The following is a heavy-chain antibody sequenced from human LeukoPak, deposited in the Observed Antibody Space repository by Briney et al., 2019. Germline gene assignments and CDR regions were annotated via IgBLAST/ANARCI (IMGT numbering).Heavy chain of an antibody. CDR1: GFNFRRYW. CDR2: IKEDGSEK. Sequence: GGSLRLSCAASGFNFRRYWMSWVRQAPGKGLEWVDNIKEDGSEKYYMDSVKGRFTISRDNAKNSVYLQMNSLRAEDTAVYYCARDDIAAGDYWGQGTLVTVSS. V-gene: IGHV3-7*04. J-gene: IGHJ4*02. D-gene: IGHD6-13*01. CDR3: ARDDIAAGDY.